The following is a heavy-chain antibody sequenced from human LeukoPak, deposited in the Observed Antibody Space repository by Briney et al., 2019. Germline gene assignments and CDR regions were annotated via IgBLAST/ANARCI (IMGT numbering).Heavy chain of an antibody. V-gene: IGHV4-4*07. Sequence: PSETLSLTCTVSGYSINSDYYWGWIRPPAGKGLEWIGRIFGDGSANYNPSLKSRVTMSVDTSKNQFSLKLSSVTAADTAVYYCARTRGGVVTRVRNYYYYYMDVWGKGTTVTISS. CDR1: GYSINSDYY. CDR2: IFGDGSA. CDR3: ARTRGGVVTRVRNYYYYYMDV. J-gene: IGHJ6*03. D-gene: IGHD4-23*01.